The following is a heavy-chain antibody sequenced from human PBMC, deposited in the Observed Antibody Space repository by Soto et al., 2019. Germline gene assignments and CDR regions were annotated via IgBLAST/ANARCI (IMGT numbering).Heavy chain of an antibody. CDR1: GFTVSNHA. Sequence: PGGSLRLSCAASGFTVSNHAMAWLRQVPGKGLEWVSGISGGGGDTYHADYVRGRFTISRDNSKNTLYLQMNSLRAEDAAVYYCARTDSSGWSTRYGMDVWGQGTTVTVSS. CDR2: ISGGGGDT. D-gene: IGHD6-19*01. CDR3: ARTDSSGWSTRYGMDV. J-gene: IGHJ6*02. V-gene: IGHV3-23*01.